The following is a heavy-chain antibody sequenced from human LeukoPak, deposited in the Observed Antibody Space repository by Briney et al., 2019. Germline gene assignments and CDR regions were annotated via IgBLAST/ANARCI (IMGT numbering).Heavy chain of an antibody. D-gene: IGHD5/OR15-5a*01. CDR3: ARINSVNYYFDS. Sequence: GGSLRLSCAASGFTFSSYWMSWVRQAPGKGLEWVANIKLDASEKYYAGSVKGRFTISRDNAKNSLYLQMNSLSAEDTAVYYCARINSVNYYFDSWGQGTLVTVSS. CDR1: GFTFSSYW. J-gene: IGHJ4*02. CDR2: IKLDASEK. V-gene: IGHV3-7*01.